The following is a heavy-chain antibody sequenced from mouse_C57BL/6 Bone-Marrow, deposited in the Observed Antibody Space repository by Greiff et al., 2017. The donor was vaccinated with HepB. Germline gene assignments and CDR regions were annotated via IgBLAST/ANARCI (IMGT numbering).Heavy chain of an antibody. CDR1: GYSITSDY. CDR2: ISYSGST. J-gene: IGHJ1*03. D-gene: IGHD1-1*01. V-gene: IGHV3-8*01. CDR3: TRGFYYGSSYWYFDV. Sequence: EVKLQESGPGLAKPSQSLSLTCSATGYSITSDYWNWIRKFPGNKLEYMGYISYSGSTYYNPSLKSRISITRDTSKNQYYLQLNSVTTEDTATYYCTRGFYYGSSYWYFDVWGTGTTVTVSS.